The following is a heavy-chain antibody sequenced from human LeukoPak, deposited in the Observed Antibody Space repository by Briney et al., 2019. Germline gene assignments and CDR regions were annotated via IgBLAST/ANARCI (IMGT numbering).Heavy chain of an antibody. CDR1: GGSFSGYY. CDR3: ARGCLGYFDWFRGIYGMDV. J-gene: IGHJ6*02. Sequence: SETLSLTCAVYGGSFSGYYWSWIRQPPGKGLEWIGEINHSGSTNYNPSLKSRVTISVDTSKNQFSLKLSSVTAADTAVYYCARGCLGYFDWFRGIYGMDVWGQGTTVTVSS. CDR2: INHSGST. D-gene: IGHD3-9*01. V-gene: IGHV4-34*01.